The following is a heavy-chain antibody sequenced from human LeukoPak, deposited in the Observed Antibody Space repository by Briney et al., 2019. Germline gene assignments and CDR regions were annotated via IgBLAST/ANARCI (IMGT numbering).Heavy chain of an antibody. V-gene: IGHV3-74*01. J-gene: IGHJ3*02. Sequence: GGSLRLSCAASGFTFSNKWMHWVRQGPGKGLVWVSRINGDGRTTSYADSVKGRFTVSRDNAENTLYLQMNSLRAEDTAVYYCVSWAHSGSYSWSAIDIWGQGTMVTVSS. CDR3: VSWAHSGSYSWSAIDI. CDR2: INGDGRTT. CDR1: GFTFSNKW. D-gene: IGHD1-26*01.